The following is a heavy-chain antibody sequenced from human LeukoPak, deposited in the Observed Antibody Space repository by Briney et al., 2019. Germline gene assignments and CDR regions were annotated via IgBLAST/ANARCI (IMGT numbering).Heavy chain of an antibody. CDR1: GGSFSGYY. CDR3: ARLVLRYFDWTRSGYFDL. D-gene: IGHD3-9*01. V-gene: IGHV4-34*01. J-gene: IGHJ2*01. Sequence: PSETLSLTCAAYGGSFSGYYWSWIRQPPGKGLEWIGEINHSGSTDYNPSLKSRVTISVDTSKNQFSLKLSSVTAADTAVYYCARLVLRYFDWTRSGYFDLWGRGTLVTVSS. CDR2: INHSGST.